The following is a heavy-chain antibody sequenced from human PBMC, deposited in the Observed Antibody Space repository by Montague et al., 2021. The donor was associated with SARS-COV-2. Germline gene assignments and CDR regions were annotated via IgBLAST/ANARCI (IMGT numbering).Heavy chain of an antibody. CDR1: GYSISSGYY. J-gene: IGHJ4*02. Sequence: SETLSLTCSVSGYSISSGYYWGWIRQPPGKGLEWIGNIYHSGGTYYSPSLKSRVTVSVDTSKNQFSLRLSSVTAADTAVYYCARWYYGSGSYPHWGQGTLVIDSS. V-gene: IGHV4-38-2*01. CDR3: ARWYYGSGSYPH. CDR2: IYHSGGT. D-gene: IGHD3-10*01.